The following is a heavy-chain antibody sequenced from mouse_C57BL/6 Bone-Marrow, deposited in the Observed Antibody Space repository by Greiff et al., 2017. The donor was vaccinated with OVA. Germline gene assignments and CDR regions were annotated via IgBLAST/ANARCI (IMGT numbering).Heavy chain of an antibody. CDR1: GFSLTSYG. CDR3: ARREAYYYGSSDY. J-gene: IGHJ2*01. Sequence: VQVVESGPGLVQPSQSLSITCTVSGFSLTSYGVHWVRQSPGKGLEWLGVIWSGGSTDYNAAFISRLSISKDNSTCQVFFKMNSLQADDTAIYYCARREAYYYGSSDYWGQGTTLTVAS. D-gene: IGHD1-1*01. CDR2: IWSGGST. V-gene: IGHV2-2*01.